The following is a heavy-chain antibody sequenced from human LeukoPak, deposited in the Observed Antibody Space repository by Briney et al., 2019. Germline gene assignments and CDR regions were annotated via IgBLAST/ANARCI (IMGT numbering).Heavy chain of an antibody. D-gene: IGHD3-10*01. CDR2: IYYSGST. Sequence: SETLSLTCTVSGGSISSYYWSWIRQPPGKGLEWIGYIYYSGSTNYNPSLKSRVTISVDTSKNQFSLKLSSVTAADTAVYYCAREHLYGSGSAIEYYFDYWGQGTLVTVSS. J-gene: IGHJ4*02. CDR3: AREHLYGSGSAIEYYFDY. V-gene: IGHV4-59*01. CDR1: GGSISSYY.